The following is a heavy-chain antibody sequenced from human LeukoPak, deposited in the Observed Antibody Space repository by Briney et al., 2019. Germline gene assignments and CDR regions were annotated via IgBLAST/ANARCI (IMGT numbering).Heavy chain of an antibody. CDR2: IESNIDGGST. CDR3: TTVVWFGELLGY. J-gene: IGHJ4*02. Sequence: PGGSLRLSCAASVFTFANAWVSWVRQAPAKGLEWVGRIESNIDGGSTDYAAPVKGRFTISRDDSRKTLFLQMNSLKTEDTAVYYCTTVVWFGELLGYWGQGVLVTVSS. D-gene: IGHD3-10*01. CDR1: VFTFANAW. V-gene: IGHV3-15*04.